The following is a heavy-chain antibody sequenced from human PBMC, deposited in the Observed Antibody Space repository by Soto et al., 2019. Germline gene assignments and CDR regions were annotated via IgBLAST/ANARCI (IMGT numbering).Heavy chain of an antibody. CDR2: IIPILGIA. J-gene: IGHJ3*02. Sequence: ASVKVSCKASGGTFSSYTISWVRQAPGQGLEWMGRIIPILGIANYAQKFQGRVTITADKSTSTAYMELSSLRSEDTAVYYCARSLVSVAAAGGSAFDIWGQGTMVTVSS. CDR1: GGTFSSYT. D-gene: IGHD6-13*01. V-gene: IGHV1-69*02. CDR3: ARSLVSVAAAGGSAFDI.